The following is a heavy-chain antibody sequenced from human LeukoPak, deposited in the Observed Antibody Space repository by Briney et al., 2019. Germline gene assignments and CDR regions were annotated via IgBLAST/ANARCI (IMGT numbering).Heavy chain of an antibody. J-gene: IGHJ5*02. V-gene: IGHV3-11*04. Sequence: MPGGSLRLSCAASGFTFSDYYMSWIRQAPGKGLEWVSYISSSGSTIYYADSVKGRFTISRDNAKNSLYLQMNSLRAEDTAVYYCARDRRSGSSDWFDPWGQGTLVTVSS. CDR1: GFTFSDYY. D-gene: IGHD3-10*01. CDR2: ISSSGSTI. CDR3: ARDRRSGSSDWFDP.